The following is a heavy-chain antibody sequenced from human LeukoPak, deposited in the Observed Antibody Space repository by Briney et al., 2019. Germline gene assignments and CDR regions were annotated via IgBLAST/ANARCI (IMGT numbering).Heavy chain of an antibody. CDR1: GGSFSGYY. CDR3: ARAYDFFDGFDI. Sequence: PSETLSLTCAVYGGSFSGYYWSWIRQPPGKGLEWIGEINHSGSTNYNPSLKSRVTISVDTSKNQFSLKLSSVTAADTAVYYCARAYDFFDGFDIWGQGTMVTVSS. J-gene: IGHJ3*02. V-gene: IGHV4-34*01. D-gene: IGHD3-3*01. CDR2: INHSGST.